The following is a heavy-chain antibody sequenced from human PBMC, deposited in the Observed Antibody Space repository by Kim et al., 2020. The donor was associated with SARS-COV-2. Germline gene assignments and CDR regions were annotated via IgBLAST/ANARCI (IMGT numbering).Heavy chain of an antibody. CDR3: AKRGAVLGAFDI. D-gene: IGHD3-16*01. CDR1: GFTFSSYA. CDR2: ISGSGGST. V-gene: IGHV3-23*01. Sequence: GGSLRLSCAASGFTFSSYAMSWVRQAPGKGLEWVSAISGSGGSTYYADSVKGRFTISRDNSTNTLYLQMNSLRAEDTAVYYCAKRGAVLGAFDIWGQGTMVTVSS. J-gene: IGHJ3*02.